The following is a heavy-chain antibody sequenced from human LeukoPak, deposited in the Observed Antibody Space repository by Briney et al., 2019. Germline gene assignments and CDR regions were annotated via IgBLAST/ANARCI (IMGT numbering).Heavy chain of an antibody. Sequence: SETLSLTCTASGGSISSYYWSWIRQPPGKGLEWIGYIYHSGSTDYNPSLKSRVTMSVDTSKNQFSLKLSSVTAADTAVYYCARSYCSSTSCYLFDYWGQGTLVTVSS. D-gene: IGHD2-2*01. CDR1: GGSISSYY. J-gene: IGHJ4*02. CDR3: ARSYCSSTSCYLFDY. V-gene: IGHV4-59*12. CDR2: IYHSGST.